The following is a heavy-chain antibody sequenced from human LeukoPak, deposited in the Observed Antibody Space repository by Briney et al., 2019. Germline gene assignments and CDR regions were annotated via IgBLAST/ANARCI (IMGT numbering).Heavy chain of an antibody. CDR1: GGSISSYY. CDR2: IYTSGST. Sequence: PSETLSLTCTVSGGSISSYYWSWIRQPAGKGLEWIGRIYTSGSTNYNPPLKSRVTMSVDTSKNQFSLKLSSVTAADTAVYYCARDSRYYYDSSGYPHFDAFDIWGQGTMATVSS. V-gene: IGHV4-4*07. J-gene: IGHJ3*02. D-gene: IGHD3-22*01. CDR3: ARDSRYYYDSSGYPHFDAFDI.